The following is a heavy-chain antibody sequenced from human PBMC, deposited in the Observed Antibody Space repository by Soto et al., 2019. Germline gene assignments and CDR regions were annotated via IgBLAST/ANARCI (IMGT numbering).Heavy chain of an antibody. Sequence: ASETLSLTCAVYGGSFSGYYWSWIRQPPGKGLEWIGEINHSGSTNYNPSLKSRVTISVDTSKNQFSLKLSSVTAADTAVYYCARRSSSGWPYNWFDPWGQGTLVTVSS. J-gene: IGHJ5*02. V-gene: IGHV4-34*01. CDR1: GGSFSGYY. CDR2: INHSGST. CDR3: ARRSSSGWPYNWFDP. D-gene: IGHD6-19*01.